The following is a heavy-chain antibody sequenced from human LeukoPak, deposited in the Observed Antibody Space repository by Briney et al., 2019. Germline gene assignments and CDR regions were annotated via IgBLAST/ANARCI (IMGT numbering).Heavy chain of an antibody. CDR2: IHYSGST. CDR1: GGSISSYY. V-gene: IGHV4-59*08. J-gene: IGHJ4*02. D-gene: IGHD6-13*01. Sequence: PSETLSLTCTVSGGSISSYYWSWIRQPPGKGLEWIGYIHYSGSTNYNPSLKSRVTISVDTSKNQFSLKLSSLTAADTAVYYCARLTSSSSGSSFDYWGLGTLVTVSS. CDR3: ARLTSSSSGSSFDY.